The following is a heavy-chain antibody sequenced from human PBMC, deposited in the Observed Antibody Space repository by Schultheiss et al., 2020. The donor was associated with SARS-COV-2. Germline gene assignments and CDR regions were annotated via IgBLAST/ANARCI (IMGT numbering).Heavy chain of an antibody. V-gene: IGHV3-30*01. J-gene: IGHJ3*02. CDR1: GFTFSSYA. CDR2: ISYDGSNK. Sequence: GGSLRLSCAASGFTFSSYAMHWVRQAPGKGLEWVAVISYDGSNKYYADSVKGRFTISRDNSKNTLYLQMNSLRAEDTAVYYCTTDLAGDSGSYSGGAFDIWGQGTMVTVSS. CDR3: TTDLAGDSGSYSGGAFDI. D-gene: IGHD1-26*01.